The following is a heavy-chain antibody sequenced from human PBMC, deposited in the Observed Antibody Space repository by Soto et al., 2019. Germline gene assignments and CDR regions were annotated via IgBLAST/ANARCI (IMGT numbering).Heavy chain of an antibody. D-gene: IGHD3-22*01. J-gene: IGHJ3*02. CDR3: ARDRSYYDSSGYYHRAFDI. Sequence: QVQLVQSGAEVKKPGSSVKVSCKASGGTFSSYAISWVRQAPGQGLEWMGGIIPIFGTANYAQKFQGRVTITAEESTSTAYMELSSLRSEDTAVYYCARDRSYYDSSGYYHRAFDIWGQGTMVTVSS. CDR2: IIPIFGTA. V-gene: IGHV1-69*01. CDR1: GGTFSSYA.